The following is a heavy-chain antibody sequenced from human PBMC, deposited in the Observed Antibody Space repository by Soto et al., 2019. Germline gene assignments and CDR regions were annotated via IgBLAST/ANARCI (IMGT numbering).Heavy chain of an antibody. D-gene: IGHD3-16*01. Sequence: GVSLRLSCAASGFTFSDRYMDWVRQAPGKGLEWVGRTKNKANSYTTEYAASVKGRFTISRDYSRDSVYLQMNSLKTDDTAVYYCTIEGAYPGPDFDYWGQGTLVTVSS. CDR1: GFTFSDRY. CDR2: TKNKANSYTT. V-gene: IGHV3-72*01. CDR3: TIEGAYPGPDFDY. J-gene: IGHJ4*02.